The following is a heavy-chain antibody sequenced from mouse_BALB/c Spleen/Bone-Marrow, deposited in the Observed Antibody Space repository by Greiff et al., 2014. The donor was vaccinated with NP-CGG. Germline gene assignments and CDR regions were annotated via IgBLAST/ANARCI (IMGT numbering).Heavy chain of an antibody. J-gene: IGHJ3*01. D-gene: IGHD2-1*01. Sequence: VQLQQSGPELVKPGASVKISCKASGYSFTAYYIHWVKQSHVKSLEWIGRINPYNGATSYNQNFEDKASLTVDKSSSTAYMELHSLTSEDSAVYYCARKGNYGWFAYWGQGTLVTVSA. CDR1: GYSFTAYY. CDR2: INPYNGAT. V-gene: IGHV1-26*01. CDR3: ARKGNYGWFAY.